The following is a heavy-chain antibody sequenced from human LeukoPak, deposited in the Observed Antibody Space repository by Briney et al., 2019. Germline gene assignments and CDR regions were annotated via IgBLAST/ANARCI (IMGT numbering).Heavy chain of an antibody. J-gene: IGHJ4*02. D-gene: IGHD2/OR15-2a*01. Sequence: GGSLTLSRAASGATFSGYAVHWVRQAPGKGLEWVAAFSYGGSKRYYAGSVKGRFTISRDSSKDTLYLEMNGLRPEDTALYYCATQIKYFSSPYIPCDHWGQGSRVTVSS. CDR2: FSYGGSKR. CDR1: GATFSGYA. V-gene: IGHV3-30*04. CDR3: ATQIKYFSSPYIPCDH.